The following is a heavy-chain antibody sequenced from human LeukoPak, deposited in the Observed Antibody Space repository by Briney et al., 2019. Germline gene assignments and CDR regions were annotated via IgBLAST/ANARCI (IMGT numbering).Heavy chain of an antibody. CDR2: TYYRSKWYD. Sequence: SETLSLTCAISGDSVSSNTVAWTWILQSPSKGLEWLGRTYYRSKWYDHYAVSVESRITINPDTSKNQFSLQLNSVTPEDTAVYYCARGRGWAFDIWGQGTMVTVSS. J-gene: IGHJ3*02. V-gene: IGHV6-1*01. D-gene: IGHD2-15*01. CDR1: GDSVSSNTVA. CDR3: ARGRGWAFDI.